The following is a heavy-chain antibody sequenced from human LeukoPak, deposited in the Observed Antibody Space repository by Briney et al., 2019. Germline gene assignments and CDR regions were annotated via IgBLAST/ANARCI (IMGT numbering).Heavy chain of an antibody. J-gene: IGHJ6*03. CDR3: AKGLPRQQLVSNFRGPPGGLYYYYYMDV. CDR2: ISWDGGST. V-gene: IGHV3-43*01. CDR1: GFTFDDYT. D-gene: IGHD6-13*01. Sequence: GGSLRLSCAASGFTFDDYTMHWVRQAPGKGLEWVSLISWDGGSTYYADSVKGRFTISRDNSKNSLYLQMNSLRTEDTALCYCAKGLPRQQLVSNFRGPPGGLYYYYYMDVWGKGTTVTVSS.